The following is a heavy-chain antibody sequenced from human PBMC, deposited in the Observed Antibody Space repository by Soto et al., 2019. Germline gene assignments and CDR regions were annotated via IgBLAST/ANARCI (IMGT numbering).Heavy chain of an antibody. CDR3: ASYSYVSGSRSFDY. CDR2: IKQDGTET. J-gene: IGHJ4*02. Sequence: EVQLVESGGGLVQPGGSLRLSCAASGFPFSSYWMSWVRQAPGKGLEWVATIKQDGTETYYLDSVKGRFTISRDNAKTSLYLQMNCLRAEDTAVYYCASYSYVSGSRSFDYWGQGTLVTVSS. V-gene: IGHV3-7*05. D-gene: IGHD3-10*01. CDR1: GFPFSSYW.